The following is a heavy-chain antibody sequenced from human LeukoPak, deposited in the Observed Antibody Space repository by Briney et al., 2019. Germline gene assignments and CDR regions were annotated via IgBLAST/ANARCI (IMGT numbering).Heavy chain of an antibody. V-gene: IGHV3-15*07. J-gene: IGHJ3*02. CDR2: MKSIVDGGST. Sequence: GGSLRPSRAASGFTFKIAWANWVRHAPGKGLEWDGCMKSIVDGGSTEYAATVKSRFTASRDDSKNILYLQTKSLKTEDTAVYYCTSQHQIPMAAVLIAAFGIWGQGTMVTVSS. CDR1: GFTFKIAW. CDR3: TSQHQIPMAAVLIAAFGI. D-gene: IGHD6-25*01.